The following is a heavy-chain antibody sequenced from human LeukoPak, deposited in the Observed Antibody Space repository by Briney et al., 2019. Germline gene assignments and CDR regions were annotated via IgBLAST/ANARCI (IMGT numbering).Heavy chain of an antibody. D-gene: IGHD4-17*01. CDR1: GGSISSSSDY. CDR3: ARLQYGDFYFDY. J-gene: IGHJ4*02. Sequence: PSETLSLTCTVSGGSISSSSDYWGWIRQPAXXXXXWIGSIYYSGSTSYNPSLKSRVTISVDTSKNQFSLRLSSVTAADTAVYYCARLQYGDFYFDYWGQGTLVTVSS. V-gene: IGHV4-39*01. CDR2: IYYSGST.